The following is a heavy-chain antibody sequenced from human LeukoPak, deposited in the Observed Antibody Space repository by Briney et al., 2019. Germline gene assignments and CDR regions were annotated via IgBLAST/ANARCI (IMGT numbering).Heavy chain of an antibody. J-gene: IGHJ6*02. CDR1: GFTFSSYW. CDR3: ARDRNYGDYHLYYYYGMDV. Sequence: GGSLRLSCAASGFTFSSYWMSWVRQAPGKGLEWVANIKQDGSEKYYVDSVKGRFTISRDNAKNSLYLQMNSLRAEDTAVYYCARDRNYGDYHLYYYYGMDVWGQGTTVSVSS. D-gene: IGHD4-17*01. CDR2: IKQDGSEK. V-gene: IGHV3-7*01.